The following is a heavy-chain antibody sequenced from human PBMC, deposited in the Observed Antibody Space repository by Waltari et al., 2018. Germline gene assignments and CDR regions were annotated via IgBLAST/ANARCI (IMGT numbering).Heavy chain of an antibody. CDR2: ISGSGGST. CDR3: ANLYSSGWYGY. D-gene: IGHD6-19*01. J-gene: IGHJ4*02. CDR1: GFTFSSKG. V-gene: IGHV3-23*01. Sequence: EVQLLESGGGLVQPGGSLRLCWAAPGFTFSSKGLSWVRQAPGKGLDWVSAISGSGGSTYYADSVKGRFTISRDNSKNTLYLQMNSLRAEDTAVYYCANLYSSGWYGYWGQGTLVTVSS.